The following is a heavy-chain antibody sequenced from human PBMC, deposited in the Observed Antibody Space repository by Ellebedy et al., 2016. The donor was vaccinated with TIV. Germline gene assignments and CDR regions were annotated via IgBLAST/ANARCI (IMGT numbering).Heavy chain of an antibody. CDR1: GFTFSDYY. V-gene: IGHV3-11*06. D-gene: IGHD3-10*01. CDR2: ISSSSSYT. J-gene: IGHJ5*01. Sequence: GESLKISXAASGFTFSDYYMSWIRQAPGKGLEWVSYISSSSSYTNYADSVKGRFTISRDNAKNSLYLQMNSLRVEDTGVYFCARDLAGGWFDSWGQGTLVTVSS. CDR3: ARDLAGGWFDS.